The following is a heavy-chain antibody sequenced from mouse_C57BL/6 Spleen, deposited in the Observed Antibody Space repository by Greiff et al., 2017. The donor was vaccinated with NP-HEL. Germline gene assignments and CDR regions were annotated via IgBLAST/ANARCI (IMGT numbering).Heavy chain of an antibody. CDR1: GYTFTSYW. CDR3: ARGAITTVGLNAMDY. V-gene: IGHV1-72*01. Sequence: QVQLKQPGAELVKPGASVKLSCKASGYTFTSYWMHWVKQRPGRGLEWIGRIDPNSGGTKYNEKFKSKATLTVDKPSSTAYMQLSSLTSEDSAVDYGARGAITTVGLNAMDYWGQGTSVTVSS. CDR2: IDPNSGGT. J-gene: IGHJ4*01. D-gene: IGHD1-1*01.